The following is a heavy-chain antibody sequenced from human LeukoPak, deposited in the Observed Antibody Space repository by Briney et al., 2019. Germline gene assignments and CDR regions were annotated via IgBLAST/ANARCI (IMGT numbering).Heavy chain of an antibody. CDR1: GGSISSSSYY. CDR2: IYYSGST. Sequence: SETLSLTCTVSGGSISSSSYYWGWIRQPPGKGLEWIGSIYYSGSTYYNPSLKSRVTISVDTSKNQFSLELSSVTAADTAVYYCARVRQLLDYWYFDLWGRGTLVTVSS. V-gene: IGHV4-39*07. J-gene: IGHJ2*01. D-gene: IGHD6-13*01. CDR3: ARVRQLLDYWYFDL.